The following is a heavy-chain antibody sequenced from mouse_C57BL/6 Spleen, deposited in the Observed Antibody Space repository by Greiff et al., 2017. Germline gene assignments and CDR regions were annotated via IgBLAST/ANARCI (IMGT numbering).Heavy chain of an antibody. CDR2: IDPSDSYT. D-gene: IGHD1-1*01. Sequence: QVQLQQSGAELVKPGASVKLSCKASGYTFTSYWMQWVKQRPGQGLEWIGEIDPSDSYTNYNQKFKDKATLTVDTSSSTAYVQLSSLTSEDSAVYYCARYSGSLDYAMDYWGQGTSVTVSS. V-gene: IGHV1-50*01. J-gene: IGHJ4*01. CDR1: GYTFTSYW. CDR3: ARYSGSLDYAMDY.